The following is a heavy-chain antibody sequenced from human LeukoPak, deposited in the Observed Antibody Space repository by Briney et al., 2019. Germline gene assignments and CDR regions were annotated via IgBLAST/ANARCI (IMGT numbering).Heavy chain of an antibody. J-gene: IGHJ4*02. CDR2: IIPILGIA. V-gene: IGHV1-69*02. CDR1: GGTFSSYT. CDR3: AKNYYDSSGSVIDY. Sequence: GSSVKVSCKASGGTFSSYTISWVRQAPGQGLEWMGRIIPILGIANYAQKFQGRVTITADKSTSTAYMELSSLRSEDTAVYYCAKNYYDSSGSVIDYWGQGTLVTVSS. D-gene: IGHD3-22*01.